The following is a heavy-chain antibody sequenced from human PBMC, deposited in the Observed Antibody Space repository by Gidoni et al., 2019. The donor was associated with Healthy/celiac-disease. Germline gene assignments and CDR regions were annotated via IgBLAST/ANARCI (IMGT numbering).Heavy chain of an antibody. CDR3: ARDHREIAAAGPNEYFQH. CDR1: GYTFTGYY. D-gene: IGHD6-13*01. V-gene: IGHV1-2*04. J-gene: IGHJ1*01. Sequence: QVQLVQSGAEVKKPGASVKVSCKASGYTFTGYYMHWVRQAPGQGLEWMGWINPNSGGTNYAQKFQGWVTMTRDTSISTAYMELSRLRSDDTAVYYCARDHREIAAAGPNEYFQHWGQGTLVTVSS. CDR2: INPNSGGT.